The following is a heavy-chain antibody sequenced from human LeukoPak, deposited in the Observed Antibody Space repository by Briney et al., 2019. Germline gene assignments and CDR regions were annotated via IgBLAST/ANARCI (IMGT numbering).Heavy chain of an antibody. D-gene: IGHD3-10*01. J-gene: IGHJ4*02. Sequence: SVKVSCKASGVTFSSYAIGWVRQAPGQGLEWIGRIIPIFGTANYAQKFQGRVTITTDESTSTAYMELSSLRSEDTAVYYCARDRGAHFDYWGQGTLVTVSS. CDR2: IIPIFGTA. CDR3: ARDRGAHFDY. V-gene: IGHV1-69*05. CDR1: GVTFSSYA.